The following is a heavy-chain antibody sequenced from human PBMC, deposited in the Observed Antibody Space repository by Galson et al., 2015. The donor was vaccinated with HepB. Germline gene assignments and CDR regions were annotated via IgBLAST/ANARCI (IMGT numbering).Heavy chain of an antibody. CDR2: IKRDGSGK. V-gene: IGHV3-7*01. Sequence: SLRLSCAASGFTFSSYWMSWVRQAPGKGPEWVANIKRDGSGKYYVDSVKGRFTISRDNAKNSLYLQMNSLRAEDTAVYYCARGGSGSYLFDYWGQGTLVTVSS. CDR3: ARGGSGSYLFDY. D-gene: IGHD1-26*01. J-gene: IGHJ4*02. CDR1: GFTFSSYW.